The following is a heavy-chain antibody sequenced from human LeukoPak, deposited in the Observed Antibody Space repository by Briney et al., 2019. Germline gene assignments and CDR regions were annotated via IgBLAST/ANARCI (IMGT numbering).Heavy chain of an antibody. Sequence: PGGSLRLSCAASGFTFSSYSMNWVRQAPGKGLEWVSSISSSSYIYYADSVKDRFTISRDNAKNSLYLQMNSLRAEDTAVYYCARLGGVRGVIDYWGQGTLVTVSS. D-gene: IGHD3-10*01. V-gene: IGHV3-21*01. CDR1: GFTFSSYS. J-gene: IGHJ4*02. CDR3: ARLGGVRGVIDY. CDR2: ISSSSYI.